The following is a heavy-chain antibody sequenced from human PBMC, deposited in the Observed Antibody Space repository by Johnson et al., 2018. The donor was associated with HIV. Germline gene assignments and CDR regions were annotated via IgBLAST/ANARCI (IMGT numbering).Heavy chain of an antibody. CDR3: ARVRSGRENVFDI. Sequence: EVQLVESGGGLVQPGGSLRLSCVASGFTFSDYYMSWVRQAPGKGLEWVSAISGSGGSKYYADSVKGRFTISRDNSKSTLYLQMNSLRAEDTAVYYCARVRSGRENVFDIWGQGTMVTVSS. D-gene: IGHD1-26*01. CDR1: GFTFSDYY. V-gene: IGHV3-23*04. J-gene: IGHJ3*02. CDR2: ISGSGGSK.